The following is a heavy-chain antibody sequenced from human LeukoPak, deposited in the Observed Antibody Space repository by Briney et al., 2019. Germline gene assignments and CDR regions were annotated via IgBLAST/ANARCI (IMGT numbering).Heavy chain of an antibody. V-gene: IGHV5-51*01. J-gene: IGHJ4*02. CDR1: GYSFTDYW. CDR2: IHPGDSDT. Sequence: GEVLKISCKGSGYSFTDYWIAWVRPMPGKGLGWLGIIHPGDSDTRYSPSFQGHVTISADKSISTAYVHWSSLKASDTAMYYCARHESNGYIASAFDYWGQGTLVTVSS. D-gene: IGHD5-24*01. CDR3: ARHESNGYIASAFDY.